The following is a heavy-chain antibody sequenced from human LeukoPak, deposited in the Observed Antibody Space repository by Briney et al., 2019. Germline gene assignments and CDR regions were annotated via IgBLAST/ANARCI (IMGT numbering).Heavy chain of an antibody. D-gene: IGHD3-22*01. CDR2: IYYSGST. V-gene: IGHV4-59*01. J-gene: IGHJ3*02. Sequence: SETLSLTCTVSGGSISSYYWSWIRQPPGKGLEWIGYIYYSGSTNYNPSLRSRVTISVDTSKNQFSLKLSSVTAADTAVYCCARVGYYYDSSGYYLDAFDIWGQGTMVTVSS. CDR1: GGSISSYY. CDR3: ARVGYYYDSSGYYLDAFDI.